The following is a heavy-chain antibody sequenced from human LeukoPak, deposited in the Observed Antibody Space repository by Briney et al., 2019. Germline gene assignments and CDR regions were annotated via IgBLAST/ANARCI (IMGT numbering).Heavy chain of an antibody. CDR1: GFTFSDSW. V-gene: IGHV3-7*01. CDR2: VKQDGSET. Sequence: GGSLTLSCIASGFTFSDSWMSWVRQAPGKGLESVANVKQDGSETYYVDSVKGRFTISRDNARNSVHLQMDSLRVEDTAIYYCAKDRIDSGSHYYYYYMDVWGKGTTVTISS. J-gene: IGHJ6*03. D-gene: IGHD1-26*01. CDR3: AKDRIDSGSHYYYYYMDV.